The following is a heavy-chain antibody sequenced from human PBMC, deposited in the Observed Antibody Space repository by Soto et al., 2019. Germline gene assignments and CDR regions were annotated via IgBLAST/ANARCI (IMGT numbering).Heavy chain of an antibody. CDR2: INAGNGNT. J-gene: IGHJ4*02. CDR3: ARLGSDYGDYDFGY. D-gene: IGHD4-17*01. V-gene: IGHV1-3*01. CDR1: GYTFTSYA. Sequence: ASVKVSCKASGYTFTSYAMHWVRQAPGQRLEWMGWINAGNGNTKYSQKFQGRVTITRDTSASTAYMELSSLRSEDTAVYYCARLGSDYGDYDFGYWGQGTLVTVSS.